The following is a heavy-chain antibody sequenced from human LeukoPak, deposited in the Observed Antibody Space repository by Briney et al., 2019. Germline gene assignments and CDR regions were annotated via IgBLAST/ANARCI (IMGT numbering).Heavy chain of an antibody. CDR3: ARLATNGGYGY. CDR1: GFTFSSYS. CDR2: ISSSSSYI. D-gene: IGHD5-12*01. V-gene: IGHV3-21*01. Sequence: GGSLRLSCAASGFTFSSYSMNWVRQAPGKGMEWVSSISSSSSYIYYAGSVKGRFTISRDNAKNSLYLQMNSLRTEDTAVYYCARLATNGGYGYWGQGTLVTVSS. J-gene: IGHJ4*02.